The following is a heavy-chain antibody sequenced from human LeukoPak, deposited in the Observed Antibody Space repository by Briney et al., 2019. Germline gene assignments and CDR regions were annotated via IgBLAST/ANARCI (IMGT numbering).Heavy chain of an antibody. V-gene: IGHV1-18*04. CDR2: ISAYNGNT. Sequence: GASVKVSCKASGYTFTSYYMHWVRQAPGQGLEWMGWISAYNGNTNYAQKLQGRVTMTTDTSTSTAYMELRSLRSDDTAVYYCARDPPRHYDILTGYGDYWGQGTLVTVSS. J-gene: IGHJ4*02. D-gene: IGHD3-9*01. CDR1: GYTFTSYY. CDR3: ARDPPRHYDILTGYGDY.